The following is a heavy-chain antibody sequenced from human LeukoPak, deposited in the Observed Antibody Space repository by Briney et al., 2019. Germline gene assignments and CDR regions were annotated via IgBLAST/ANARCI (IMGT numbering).Heavy chain of an antibody. J-gene: IGHJ4*02. CDR2: IAYDGTNK. Sequence: GGSLRLSCAASGFTFSSHAMHWVRQAPGKGLEWVAVIAYDGTNKYYADSVKGRFTMSRDNSKNTLYLQMDSLRAEDTAVYYCTRDYRVGCTGGNCYPIDYWGQGTLVTVSS. CDR3: TRDYRVGCTGGNCYPIDY. D-gene: IGHD2-15*01. CDR1: GFTFSSHA. V-gene: IGHV3-30*07.